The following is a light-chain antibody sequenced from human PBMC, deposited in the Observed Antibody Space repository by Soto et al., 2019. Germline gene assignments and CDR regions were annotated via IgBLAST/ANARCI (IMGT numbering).Light chain of an antibody. J-gene: IGKJ5*01. V-gene: IGKV3-15*01. CDR1: QSVSSN. CDR3: QQYNNWPLT. CDR2: GAS. Sequence: VMTQSPATLSVSPGERATLSCRASQSVSSNLAWYQQKPGQAPRLLIFGASTRATGIPARFSGSGSGTEFTLTISSLPSEDFAVYYCQQYNNWPLTFGQGTRLEIK.